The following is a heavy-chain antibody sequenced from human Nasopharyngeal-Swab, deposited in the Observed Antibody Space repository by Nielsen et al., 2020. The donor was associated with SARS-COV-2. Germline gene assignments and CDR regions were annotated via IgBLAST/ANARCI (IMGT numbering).Heavy chain of an antibody. CDR1: GFTFSSYA. V-gene: IGHV3-23*01. J-gene: IGHJ4*02. CDR2: ISGSGGST. CDR3: ANGWELPHY. Sequence: GESLKISCAASGFTFSSYAMSWVRQAPGKGLEWVSAISGSGGSTYYADSVKGRFTISRDNSKNTLYLQMNSLRAEDTAVYYCANGWELPHYWGQGTLVTVSS. D-gene: IGHD1-26*01.